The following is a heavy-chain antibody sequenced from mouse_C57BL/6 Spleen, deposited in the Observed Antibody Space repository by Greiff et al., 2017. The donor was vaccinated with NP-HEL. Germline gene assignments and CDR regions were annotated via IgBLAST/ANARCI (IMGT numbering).Heavy chain of an antibody. CDR2: ISSGSSTI. V-gene: IGHV5-17*01. D-gene: IGHD4-1*01. J-gene: IGHJ4*01. CDR3: ARSKLAHYAMDY. Sequence: EVMLVESGGGLVKPGGSLKLSCAASGFTFSDYGMHWVRQAPEKGLEWVAYISSGSSTIYYADTVKGRFTISRDNAKNTLFLQMTSLRSEDTAMYYCARSKLAHYAMDYWGQGTSVTVSS. CDR1: GFTFSDYG.